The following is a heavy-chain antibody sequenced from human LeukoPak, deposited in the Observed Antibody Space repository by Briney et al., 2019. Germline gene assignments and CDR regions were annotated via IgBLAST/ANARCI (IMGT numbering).Heavy chain of an antibody. Sequence: GGSLRLSCAASGFTFSTFSMHWVRQAPGKGLEWISYISSISSTIKHADSVKGRFTISRDNAKNSLYLQMNSLRAEDTAVDYCAKDRANQGCFESWGQGTLVNVS. CDR2: ISSISSTI. V-gene: IGHV3-48*04. CDR3: AKDRANQGCFES. CDR1: GFTFSTFS. D-gene: IGHD3-10*01. J-gene: IGHJ4*02.